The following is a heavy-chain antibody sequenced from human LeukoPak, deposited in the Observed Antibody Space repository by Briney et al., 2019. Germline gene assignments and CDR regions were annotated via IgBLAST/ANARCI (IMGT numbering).Heavy chain of an antibody. V-gene: IGHV3-23*01. J-gene: IGHJ3*02. CDR2: ISGSGGST. D-gene: IGHD1-26*01. CDR1: GFTFSRHA. CDR3: AKGAIVGSTLEAFDI. Sequence: PGGSLRLSXVASGFTFSRHATSWVRQAPGKGLDWVSGISGSGGSTYYADSVKGRFTISRDNSKNTLYLQMNSLRAGDTAVYYCAKGAIVGSTLEAFDIWGQGTMVTVSS.